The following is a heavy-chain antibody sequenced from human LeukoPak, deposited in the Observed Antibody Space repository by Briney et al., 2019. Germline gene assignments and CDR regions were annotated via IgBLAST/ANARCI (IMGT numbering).Heavy chain of an antibody. J-gene: IGHJ4*02. CDR3: ATSSKYYDILTGYYPRFYFDY. V-gene: IGHV3-23*01. Sequence: GGSLRLSCAASGFTFSSYAMSWVRQAPGKGLEWVSGISGSGGSTYYADSVKGRFTISRDNSKNTLYLQMNSLRAEDTAVYYCATSSKYYDILTGYYPRFYFDYWGQGTLVTVSS. CDR1: GFTFSSYA. D-gene: IGHD3-9*01. CDR2: ISGSGGST.